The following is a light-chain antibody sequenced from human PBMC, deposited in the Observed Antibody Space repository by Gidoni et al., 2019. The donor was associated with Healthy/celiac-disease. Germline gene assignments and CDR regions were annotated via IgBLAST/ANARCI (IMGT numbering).Light chain of an antibody. J-gene: IGLJ3*02. CDR2: KDS. Sequence: SYDLTPPSSVSVSPGQTARITCSGDVLAKKYARWFQQKPGQAPVLVIYKDSERPSGIPERFSGSSSGTTVTLTISGAQVEDEADYYCYSAADNNWVFGGGTKLTVL. CDR3: YSAADNNWV. V-gene: IGLV3-27*01. CDR1: VLAKKY.